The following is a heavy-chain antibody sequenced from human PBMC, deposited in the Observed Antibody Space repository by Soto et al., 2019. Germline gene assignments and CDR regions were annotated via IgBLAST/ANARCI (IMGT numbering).Heavy chain of an antibody. CDR2: ISYDETNK. Sequence: QVQLVESGGGVVQPGRSLRLSCAASGFLFDTYDMHWVRRAPGKGLEWVAVISYDETNKYYAASVKGRFTISRDNSKNTLYLQMDSLRVEDSAVYYCARDDFGFDPWGQGTLVTVSS. D-gene: IGHD2-21*02. V-gene: IGHV3-30*03. CDR3: ARDDFGFDP. J-gene: IGHJ5*02. CDR1: GFLFDTYD.